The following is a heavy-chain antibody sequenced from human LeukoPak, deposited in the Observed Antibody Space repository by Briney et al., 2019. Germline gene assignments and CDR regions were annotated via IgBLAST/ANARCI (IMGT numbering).Heavy chain of an antibody. CDR3: ARVVGDSGSYLH. J-gene: IGHJ4*02. CDR2: ISSSSSTI. Sequence: GGSLRLSCAASGFTFSSYNMNWVRQAPGKGLEWFSYISSSSSTIHYADPVKGRFTISRDNVKNSLYLQMNSLRGEDTAVYYCARVVGDSGSYLHWGQGTLVTVSS. D-gene: IGHD3-10*01. CDR1: GFTFSSYN. V-gene: IGHV3-48*01.